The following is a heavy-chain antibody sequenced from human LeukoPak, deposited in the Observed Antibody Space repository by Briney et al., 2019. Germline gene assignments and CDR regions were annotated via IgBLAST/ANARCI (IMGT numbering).Heavy chain of an antibody. V-gene: IGHV5-51*01. CDR1: GYSFTSYW. J-gene: IGHJ4*02. CDR3: ARLRRLYRSSSGDFDY. D-gene: IGHD6-6*01. CDR2: IYPGDSDT. Sequence: GESLKISCKGSGYSFTSYWIGWVRQMPGKGLEWMGIIYPGDSDTRYSPSFQGQVTISADKSISTAYLQWSSLGASDTAMYYCARLRRLYRSSSGDFDYWGQGTLVTVSA.